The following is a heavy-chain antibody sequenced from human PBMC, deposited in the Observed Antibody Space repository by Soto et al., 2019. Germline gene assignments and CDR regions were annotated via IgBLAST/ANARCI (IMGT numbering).Heavy chain of an antibody. D-gene: IGHD3-10*01. CDR2: IIPIFGTA. Sequence: QVPLVQSGAEVKKPGSSVKVSCKASGGTFSSYAISWVRQAPGQGLEWMGGIIPIFGTANYAQKFQGRVTITADESTSTAYMELSSLRSEDTAVYYCARDTVYYYGSGSYYNLNYYYGMDVWGQGTTVTVSS. CDR3: ARDTVYYYGSGSYYNLNYYYGMDV. V-gene: IGHV1-69*01. CDR1: GGTFSSYA. J-gene: IGHJ6*02.